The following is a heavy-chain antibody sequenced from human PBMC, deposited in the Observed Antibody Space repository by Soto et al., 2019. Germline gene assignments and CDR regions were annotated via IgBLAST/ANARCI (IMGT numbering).Heavy chain of an antibody. Sequence: VQLVESGGGLVQPGRSLRLSCAASGFTYDDYAMHWVRQAPGKGLEWVAGISWNGVTIGYADTVKGRFTISRDNAKNSLYLQMNSLRPEDTALYYCAKDILPARHYFYYMDVWGKGTTVTVSS. V-gene: IGHV3-9*01. CDR2: ISWNGVTI. D-gene: IGHD6-6*01. CDR1: GFTYDDYA. J-gene: IGHJ6*03. CDR3: AKDILPARHYFYYMDV.